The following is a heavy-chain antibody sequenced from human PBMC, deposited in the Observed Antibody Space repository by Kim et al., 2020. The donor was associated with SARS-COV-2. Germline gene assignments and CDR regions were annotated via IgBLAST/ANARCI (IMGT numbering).Heavy chain of an antibody. V-gene: IGHV3-53*01. CDR3: ARAYCSGGSCNFDY. D-gene: IGHD2-15*01. CDR2: IYRGGNT. CDR1: GFTVSSNY. Sequence: GGSLRLSCAASGFTVSSNYMSWVRQAPGKGLEWVSVIYRGGNTDYADSVKGRFTISRDNSKNTLYLQMNSLRAEDTALYYCARAYCSGGSCNFDYWGQGT. J-gene: IGHJ4*02.